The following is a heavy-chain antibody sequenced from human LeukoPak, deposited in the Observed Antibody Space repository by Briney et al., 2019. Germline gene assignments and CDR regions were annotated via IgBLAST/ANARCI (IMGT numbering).Heavy chain of an antibody. Sequence: GGSLRLSCTASGFTFSSYAMSWVRQAPGKGLEWVSAISGSGGSTYYADSVKGRFTISRDNSKNTLYLQMNSLRAEDTAVYYCGKAVPGIAAACDMPVYYWGQGTLVTVSS. J-gene: IGHJ4*02. CDR2: ISGSGGST. CDR1: GFTFSSYA. V-gene: IGHV3-23*01. D-gene: IGHD6-13*01. CDR3: GKAVPGIAAACDMPVYY.